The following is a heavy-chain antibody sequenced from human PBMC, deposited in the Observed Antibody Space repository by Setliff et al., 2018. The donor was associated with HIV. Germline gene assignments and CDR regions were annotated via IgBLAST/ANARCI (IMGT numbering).Heavy chain of an antibody. CDR3: ARGESTTWDLAEYFQH. V-gene: IGHV4-31*03. CDR2: VYYTGTT. J-gene: IGHJ1*01. Sequence: SETLSLTCTVSGVSVSSGGYYWSWIRQHPGKGLEWIGYVYYTGTTYFSPSLKSRITISVDTSKNQLSLKLGFVTAADTAVYYCARGESTTWDLAEYFQHWGHGTLVTVSS. CDR1: GVSVSSGGYY. D-gene: IGHD2-2*01.